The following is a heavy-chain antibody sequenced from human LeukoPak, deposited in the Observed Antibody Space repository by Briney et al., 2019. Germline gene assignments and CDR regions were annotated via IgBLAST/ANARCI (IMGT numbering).Heavy chain of an antibody. CDR1: GFTIGTAW. CDR2: IKSEGEGATT. D-gene: IGHD3-3*02. J-gene: IGHJ6*04. Sequence: GRSLRLSCVSSGFTIGTAWMSWVRQAPGKGLEWLGHIKSEGEGATTDYAAPAKGRFAISRDDSKNMIYLQMSSLKIDDTAIYYCIAHFPYFYGFDVWGKGTTVTVSS. V-gene: IGHV3-15*01. CDR3: IAHFPYFYGFDV.